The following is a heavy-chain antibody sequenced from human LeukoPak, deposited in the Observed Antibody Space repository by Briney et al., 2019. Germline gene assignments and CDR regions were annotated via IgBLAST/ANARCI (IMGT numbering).Heavy chain of an antibody. V-gene: IGHV3-74*01. Sequence: PGGSLRLSCAASGFTFSSYWMHWVRQAPGKGLVWVSRINSDGSSTRHADSVKGRFTISRDNAKNTLYLQMNSLRAEDTAVYYCARGTPSIAVAGSAVDYWGQGTLVTVSS. CDR1: GFTFSSYW. J-gene: IGHJ4*02. CDR2: INSDGSST. CDR3: ARGTPSIAVAGSAVDY. D-gene: IGHD6-19*01.